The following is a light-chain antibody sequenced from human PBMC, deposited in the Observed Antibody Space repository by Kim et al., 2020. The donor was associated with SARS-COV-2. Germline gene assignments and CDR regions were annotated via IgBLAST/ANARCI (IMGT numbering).Light chain of an antibody. V-gene: IGLV6-57*04. Sequence: NFMLTQPHSVSESPEKTVTISCTRSSGSIASNSVQWYQQRPGSAPTTVIYENNQRPSGVPDRFSGSIDGSSNSAALTISGLKTEDEADYYCQSYDTTNRVFGGGTQLTVL. CDR2: ENN. CDR1: SGSIASNS. J-gene: IGLJ3*02. CDR3: QSYDTTNRV.